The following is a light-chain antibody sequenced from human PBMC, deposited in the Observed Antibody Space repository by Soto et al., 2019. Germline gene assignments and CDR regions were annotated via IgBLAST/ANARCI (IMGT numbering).Light chain of an antibody. V-gene: IGLV1-47*01. CDR3: AAWDDSLSGPV. J-gene: IGLJ2*01. CDR1: SSNIGSNY. Sequence: QSVLTQPPSASGTTGQRVTISCSGSSSNIGSNYVYWYQQLPGTAPKRLTYRNNQRPSGVPDRFSGSKSGTSASLAISGLGSEDEADYYCAAWDDSLSGPVFGGGTQRTVL. CDR2: RNN.